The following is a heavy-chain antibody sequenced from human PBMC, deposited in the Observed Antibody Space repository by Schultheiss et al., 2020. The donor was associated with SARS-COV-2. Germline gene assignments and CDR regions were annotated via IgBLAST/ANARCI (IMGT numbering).Heavy chain of an antibody. J-gene: IGHJ4*02. Sequence: SQTLSLTCAISGDSVSSNSAAWNWIRQSPSRGLEWLGRTYYRSKWYSDSALSVKSRITVTADTSKNQFSLKLSSVTAADTAVYYCARGGSSGWYYWGQGTLVTVSS. CDR3: ARGGSSGWYY. CDR1: GDSVSSNSAA. CDR2: TYYRSKWYS. V-gene: IGHV6-1*01. D-gene: IGHD6-19*01.